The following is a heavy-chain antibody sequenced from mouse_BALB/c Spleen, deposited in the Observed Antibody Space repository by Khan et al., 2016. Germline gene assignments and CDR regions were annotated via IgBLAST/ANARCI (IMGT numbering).Heavy chain of an antibody. Sequence: QVQLKESGAELAKPGASVKMSCKASGYTFTSYWIHWVKQRPGQGLEWIGYINPSTGYTEYNQKFKDKATLTADKSSSTAYMQLSSLTSEDSAVYYCARWAYYGNYLFAYWGQGTLVTVSA. CDR1: GYTFTSYW. V-gene: IGHV1-7*01. D-gene: IGHD2-10*01. J-gene: IGHJ3*01. CDR2: INPSTGYT. CDR3: ARWAYYGNYLFAY.